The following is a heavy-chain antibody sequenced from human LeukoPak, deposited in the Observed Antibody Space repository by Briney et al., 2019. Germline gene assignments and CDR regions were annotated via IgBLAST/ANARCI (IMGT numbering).Heavy chain of an antibody. Sequence: GGSLRLSCAASGFTFTTYWMSWVRQLPGKGLEWVANINQDGTEKYYVDSVKGRFTISRDNAKNSLYLQMNSLRAEDTAVYYCAELGITMIGGVWGKGTTVTVSS. CDR2: INQDGTEK. CDR3: AELGITMIGGV. V-gene: IGHV3-7*01. J-gene: IGHJ6*04. CDR1: GFTFTTYW. D-gene: IGHD3-10*02.